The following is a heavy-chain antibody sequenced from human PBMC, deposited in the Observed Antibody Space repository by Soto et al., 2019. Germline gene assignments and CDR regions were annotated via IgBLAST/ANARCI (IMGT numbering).Heavy chain of an antibody. CDR3: ARVKRSQGRVAFDV. V-gene: IGHV3-11*05. D-gene: IGHD3-10*01. J-gene: IGHJ3*01. CDR1: GFSFSDYY. Sequence: PGGSLRLSCEASGFSFSDYYMSCIRQAPGKGLEWDSYISSSGSYTNYADSVKGRRIISRDNGVNSLYLQMNNVTADDTAVYYCARVKRSQGRVAFDVWVQGTKVTVSS. CDR2: ISSSGSYT.